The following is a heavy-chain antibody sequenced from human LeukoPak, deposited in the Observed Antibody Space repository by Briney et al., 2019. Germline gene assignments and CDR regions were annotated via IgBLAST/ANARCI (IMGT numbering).Heavy chain of an antibody. J-gene: IGHJ3*02. D-gene: IGHD1-26*01. CDR2: IYYTGGT. V-gene: IGHV4-39*01. CDR1: GGSITISSYY. CDR3: ARGGGAGRAFDI. Sequence: SETLSLTCTVSGGSITISSYYCGWIRQPPGKGLGWIGSIYYTGGTYYNPSLKSRLSISLGTSKNQFSLKLSSVTAADTAVYYCARGGGAGRAFDIWGQGTMVTVSS.